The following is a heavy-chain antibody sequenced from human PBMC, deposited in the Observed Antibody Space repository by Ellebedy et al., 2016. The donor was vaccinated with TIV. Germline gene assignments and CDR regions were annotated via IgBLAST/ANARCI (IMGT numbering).Heavy chain of an antibody. CDR2: IYPGGST. J-gene: IGHJ6*03. CDR1: GFTVSSNY. D-gene: IGHD6-13*01. V-gene: IGHV3-66*01. Sequence: GGSLRLSXAAPGFTVSSNYMSWVRQAPGRGLEWVSVIYPGGSTYYADSVKGRFTISSDNSKNTLYLQMNSLRAEDTAVYYCAKDRTVAGTGGFYYSMDVWGKGTTVTVSS. CDR3: AKDRTVAGTGGFYYSMDV.